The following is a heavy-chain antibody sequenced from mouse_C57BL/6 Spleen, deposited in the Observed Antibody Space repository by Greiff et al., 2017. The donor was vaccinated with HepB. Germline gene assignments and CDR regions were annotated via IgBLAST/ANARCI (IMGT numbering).Heavy chain of an antibody. CDR2: IDPEDGET. D-gene: IGHD4-1*02. CDR1: GFNIKDYY. J-gene: IGHJ4*01. Sequence: VQLQQSGAELVKPGASVKLSCTASGFNIKDYYMHWVKQRTEQGLEWIGRIDPEDGETKYAPKFQGKATMTADTSSNTAYLQLSSLTSEDTAVYYCVNWDEVYYAMDYWGQGTSVTVSS. CDR3: VNWDEVYYAMDY. V-gene: IGHV14-2*01.